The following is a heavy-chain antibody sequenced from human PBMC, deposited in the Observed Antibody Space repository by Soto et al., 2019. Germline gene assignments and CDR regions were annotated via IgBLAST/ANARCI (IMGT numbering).Heavy chain of an antibody. J-gene: IGHJ6*02. CDR1: GDSVSSNSAT. CDR2: TYYRSKWYS. CDR3: ARDFVRIAAAVVYYYGMDV. D-gene: IGHD6-13*01. Sequence: PSQTLSLTCAISGDSVSSNSATWNWIRQSPSRGLEWLGKTYYRSKWYSDYAVSVKSRITINPDTSKNQFSLQLNSVTPEDTAVYYCARDFVRIAAAVVYYYGMDVWGQGTTVTVSS. V-gene: IGHV6-1*01.